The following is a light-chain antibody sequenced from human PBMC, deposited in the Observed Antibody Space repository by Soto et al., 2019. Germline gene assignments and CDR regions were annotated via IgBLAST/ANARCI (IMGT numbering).Light chain of an antibody. CDR2: SAS. J-gene: IGKJ4*01. CDR1: QSVSSSY. V-gene: IGKV3D-20*02. Sequence: EIVLTQSPGTLSLSPGERATLSCRASQSVSSSYLAWYQQKPGQAPRLLIYSASSRATGIPARFSGSGSGTDFTLTISSLEPEDFAVYYCQEGTYWPAFGGGTKVDIK. CDR3: QEGTYWPA.